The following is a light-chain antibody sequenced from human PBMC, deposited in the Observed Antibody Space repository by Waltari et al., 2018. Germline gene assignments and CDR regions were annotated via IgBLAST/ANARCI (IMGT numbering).Light chain of an antibody. J-gene: IGKJ2*01. Sequence: PPSVSVSPGQTACITCSGDALPNNFAYWYQQKSGQAPRLLIYGASTRATGIPARFSGHGSGTDFTLTISSLQSEDFALYYCQQYNNWPPYTFAQGTKLEIK. CDR1: ALPNN. CDR3: QQYNNWPPYT. V-gene: IGKV3-15*01. CDR2: GAS.